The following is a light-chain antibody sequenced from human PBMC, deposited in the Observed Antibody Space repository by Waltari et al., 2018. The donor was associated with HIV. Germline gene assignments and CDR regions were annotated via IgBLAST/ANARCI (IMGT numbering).Light chain of an antibody. V-gene: IGLV1-40*01. CDR3: QSYDSSLSGLHVV. J-gene: IGLJ2*01. Sequence: QSVLTQPPSVSGAPGQRVTISCPGRSSNIGAGYDVHWYQQLPGTAPKLLIYGNSNRPSAVPDRVSGSKSGTSASLAITGLQAEDEADYYCQSYDSSLSGLHVVFGGGTKLTVL. CDR2: GNS. CDR1: SSNIGAGYD.